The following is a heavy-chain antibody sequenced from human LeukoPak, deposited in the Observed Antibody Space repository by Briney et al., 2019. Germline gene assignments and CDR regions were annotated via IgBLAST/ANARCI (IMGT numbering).Heavy chain of an antibody. CDR3: ATYTAMDPYYYYYMDV. CDR2: ISGDGGST. CDR1: GFTSDDYA. Sequence: GGSLRLSCAASGFTSDDYAMHWVRQAPGKGLEWVSLISGDGGSTYYADSVKGRFTISRDNSKNSLYLQMNGLRTEDTALYYCATYTAMDPYYYYYMDVWGKGTTVTVSS. D-gene: IGHD5-18*01. V-gene: IGHV3-43*02. J-gene: IGHJ6*03.